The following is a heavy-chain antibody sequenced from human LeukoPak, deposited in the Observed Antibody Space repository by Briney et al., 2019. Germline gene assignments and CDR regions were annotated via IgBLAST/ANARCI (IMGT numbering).Heavy chain of an antibody. Sequence: SETLSLTCAVYGGSFSGYYWSWLRQPPGKGLEWIGYIYYSGSTNYNPSLKSRVTISVDTSKNQFSLKLSSVTAADTAVYYCARAPIVVVPAAMVPYYYYYMDVWGKGTTVTVSS. J-gene: IGHJ6*03. CDR2: IYYSGST. CDR1: GGSFSGYY. CDR3: ARAPIVVVPAAMVPYYYYYMDV. D-gene: IGHD2-2*01. V-gene: IGHV4-59*01.